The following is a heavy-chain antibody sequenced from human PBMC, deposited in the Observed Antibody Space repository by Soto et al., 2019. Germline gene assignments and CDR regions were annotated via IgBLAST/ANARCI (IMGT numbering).Heavy chain of an antibody. CDR2: IYYSGST. V-gene: IGHV4-31*03. CDR1: GGSISSGGYY. Sequence: PSETLSLTCTVSGGSISSGGYYWSWIRQHPGKGLEWIGYIYYSGSTYYNPSPKSRVTISVDTSKNQFSLKLSSVTAADTAVYYCARGRGDTAMVTTPVYDYWGQGTLVTSPQ. CDR3: ARGRGDTAMVTTPVYDY. J-gene: IGHJ4*02. D-gene: IGHD5-18*01.